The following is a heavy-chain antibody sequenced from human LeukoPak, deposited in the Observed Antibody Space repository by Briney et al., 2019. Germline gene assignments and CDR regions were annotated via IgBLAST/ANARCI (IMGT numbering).Heavy chain of an antibody. J-gene: IGHJ6*02. Sequence: GGSLRXXCAASGFTFSSYAMHWVRQAPGKGLEWVAVISYDGSNKYYADSVKGRFTISRDNAKNSLYLQMSNLRAEDTAVYFCAREGGLDVWGQGATVTVSS. CDR3: AREGGLDV. CDR1: GFTFSSYA. CDR2: ISYDGSNK. V-gene: IGHV3-30-3*01.